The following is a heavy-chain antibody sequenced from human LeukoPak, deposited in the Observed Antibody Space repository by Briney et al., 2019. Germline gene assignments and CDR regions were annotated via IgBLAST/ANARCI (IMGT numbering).Heavy chain of an antibody. V-gene: IGHV1-2*02. CDR1: GYNFAHN. D-gene: IGHD6-25*01. CDR3: VVSIQAAAIPAFDS. J-gene: IGHJ4*02. CDR2: INPKNGGT. Sequence: ASVKVSCKASGYNFAHNIHWVRQAPGQGHEFMGWINPKNGGTKYAQNFQGRVTMTGDTSISTVYMELSSLGSDDTAVYYCVVSIQAAAIPAFDSWGQGTLVTVSS.